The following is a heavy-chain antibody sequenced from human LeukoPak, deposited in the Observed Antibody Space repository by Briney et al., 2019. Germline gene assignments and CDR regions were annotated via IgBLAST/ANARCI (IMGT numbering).Heavy chain of an antibody. J-gene: IGHJ4*02. CDR1: RFTFSSYA. V-gene: IGHV3-23*01. CDR3: AKVGVPAVMELGTRGVATTIELDY. CDR2: ISGSGGST. D-gene: IGHD2-2*01. Sequence: GGSLRLSCAASRFTFSSYAMSWVRQAPGKGLEWVSAISGSGGSTYYADSVKGRFIISRDNSKNTLYLQMNSLRADDTAVYYCAKVGVPAVMELGTRGVATTIELDYWGQGTLVTVSS.